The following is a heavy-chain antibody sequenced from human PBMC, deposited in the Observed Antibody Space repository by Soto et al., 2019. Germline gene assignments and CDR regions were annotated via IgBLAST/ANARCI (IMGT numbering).Heavy chain of an antibody. CDR2: IYSGGST. V-gene: IGHV3-53*01. D-gene: IGHD1-7*01. J-gene: IGHJ4*02. Sequence: GGSLRLSCAASGFTVSSNYMSWVRQAPGKGLEWVSVIYSGGSTYYADSVKGRFTISRDNSKNTLYLQMNSLRAEDTAVYYCARGGGAGTGGYFDYWGQGTLVTVSS. CDR3: ARGGGAGTGGYFDY. CDR1: GFTVSSNY.